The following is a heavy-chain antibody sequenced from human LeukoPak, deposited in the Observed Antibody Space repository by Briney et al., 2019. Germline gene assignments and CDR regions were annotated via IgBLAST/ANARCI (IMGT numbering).Heavy chain of an antibody. CDR3: ATRSHMDV. Sequence: PGGSLRLSCAVSGFTFSSYAMNWVRQAPGKGLEWVSYISSSGRAIYYADSVRGRFTISRDNAKNSLYLQMNSLRAEDTAVYYCATRSHMDVWGQGTTVIVSS. CDR2: ISSSGRAI. J-gene: IGHJ6*02. V-gene: IGHV3-48*03. CDR1: GFTFSSYA. D-gene: IGHD6-13*01.